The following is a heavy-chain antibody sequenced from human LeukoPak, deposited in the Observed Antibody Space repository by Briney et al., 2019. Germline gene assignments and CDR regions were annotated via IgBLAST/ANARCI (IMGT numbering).Heavy chain of an antibody. CDR2: ISAYNGNT. V-gene: IGHV1-18*04. D-gene: IGHD3-22*01. Sequence: ASVKVSCKASGYTFTGYYMHWVRQAPGQGLEWMGWISAYNGNTNYAQKLQGRVTMTTDTSTSTAYMELRSLRSDDTAVYYCARGDSSGYYAGCFDYWGQGTLVTVSS. J-gene: IGHJ4*02. CDR3: ARGDSSGYYAGCFDY. CDR1: GYTFTGYY.